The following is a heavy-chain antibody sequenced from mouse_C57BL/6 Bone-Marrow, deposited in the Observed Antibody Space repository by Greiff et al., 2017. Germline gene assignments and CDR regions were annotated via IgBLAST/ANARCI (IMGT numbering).Heavy chain of an antibody. V-gene: IGHV1-52*01. CDR1: GYTFTSYW. CDR2: IDPSDSET. J-gene: IGHJ1*03. D-gene: IGHD2-5*01. Sequence: QVQLQQPGAELVRPGSSVKLSCKASGYTFTSYWMHWVKQRPIQGLEWIGNIDPSDSETHYNQKFKDKATLTVDKSSSTAYMQLSSLTSEDSAVYYCARGAYSNYEYFDVWGTGTTVTVSS. CDR3: ARGAYSNYEYFDV.